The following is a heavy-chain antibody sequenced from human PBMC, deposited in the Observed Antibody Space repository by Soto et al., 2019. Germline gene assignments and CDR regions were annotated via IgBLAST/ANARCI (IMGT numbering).Heavy chain of an antibody. J-gene: IGHJ3*02. CDR1: GYTFDNYA. CDR2: IHAGNVYT. Sequence: QVQLVQSGAQVKKPGASVKVSCKASGYTFDNYALHWVRQAPGRRLEWMGWIHAGNVYTKYSQSFQDRVTITGYTSASTVHMDLSRLRSEDTAVYYCARVQYSGYDFKLAFDIWGQGTMVTVSS. CDR3: ARVQYSGYDFKLAFDI. D-gene: IGHD5-12*01. V-gene: IGHV1-3*01.